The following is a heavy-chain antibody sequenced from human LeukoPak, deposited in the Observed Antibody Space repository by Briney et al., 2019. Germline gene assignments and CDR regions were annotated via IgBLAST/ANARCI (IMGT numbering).Heavy chain of an antibody. CDR3: AGRWASTGEPT. J-gene: IGHJ5*02. V-gene: IGHV4-4*02. CDR1: GGSLSSSFW. D-gene: IGHD7-27*01. CDR2: ISNRGST. Sequence: SETLSLTCAVSGGSLSSSFWWSWVRQPPGKGLEWIGEISNRGSTNYNPSLKSRVSISIDESKDQFSLALNSVTAADTAVYYCAGRWASTGEPTWGQGTLVTVSS.